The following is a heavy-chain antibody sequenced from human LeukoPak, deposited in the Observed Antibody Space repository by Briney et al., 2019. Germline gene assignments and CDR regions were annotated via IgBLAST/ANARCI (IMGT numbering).Heavy chain of an antibody. CDR3: ARGSIVGATGRYWDY. CDR1: GGSISSSSYY. J-gene: IGHJ4*02. CDR2: IYYSGST. V-gene: IGHV4-39*07. Sequence: PSETLSLTCTVSGGSISSSSYYWGWIRQPPGKGLEWIGSIYYSGSTYYNPSLKSRVTISVDKSKNQFSLKLSSVTAADTAVYYCARGSIVGATGRYWDYWGQGTLVTVSS. D-gene: IGHD1-26*01.